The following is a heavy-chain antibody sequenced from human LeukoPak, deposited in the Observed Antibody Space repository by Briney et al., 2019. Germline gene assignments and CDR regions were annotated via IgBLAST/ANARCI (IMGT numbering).Heavy chain of an antibody. CDR1: GGSFSGYY. CDR2: INHSGST. Sequence: SETLSLTCAVYGGSFSGYYWSWIRQPPGKGLEWIGEINHSGSTNYNPSLKSRVTISVDTSKNQFSLKLSSVTAADTAVYYCARVGVYNWNGGAFDIWGQGTMVTVSS. J-gene: IGHJ3*02. V-gene: IGHV4-34*01. D-gene: IGHD1-1*01. CDR3: ARVGVYNWNGGAFDI.